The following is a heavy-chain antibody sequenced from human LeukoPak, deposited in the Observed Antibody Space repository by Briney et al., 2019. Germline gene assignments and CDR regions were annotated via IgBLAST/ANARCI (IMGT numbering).Heavy chain of an antibody. CDR3: AKLHYDILTGYYYDY. CDR2: IISGSST. D-gene: IGHD3-9*01. V-gene: IGHV3-23*01. Sequence: GGSLRLSCAAPGFTFSSFAMSWVRQAPGKGLEWVSIIISGSSTYYADSVKGRFTISRDNSKNTLYMQMNSLRAEDTAVYYCAKLHYDILTGYYYDYWGQGTLVTVSS. CDR1: GFTFSSFA. J-gene: IGHJ4*02.